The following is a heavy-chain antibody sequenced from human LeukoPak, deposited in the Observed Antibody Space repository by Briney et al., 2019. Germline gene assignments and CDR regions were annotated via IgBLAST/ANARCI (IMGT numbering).Heavy chain of an antibody. CDR3: ARALGIAARGVAFDI. CDR2: ISYDGSNK. V-gene: IGHV3-30-3*01. J-gene: IGHJ3*02. Sequence: PGGSLRLSCAASGFTFSSYAMHWVRQAPGKGLEWVAVISYDGSNKYYADSVKGRFTISRDNSKNTLYLQMNSLRAEDTAVYYCARALGIAARGVAFDIWGQGTMVTVSS. D-gene: IGHD6-6*01. CDR1: GFTFSSYA.